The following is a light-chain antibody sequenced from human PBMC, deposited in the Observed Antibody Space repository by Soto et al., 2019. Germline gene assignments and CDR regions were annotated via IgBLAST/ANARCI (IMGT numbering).Light chain of an antibody. Sequence: DIQMTQFPSTLSASVGDRVTITCRASQSIGSWLAWYQQKPGKAPKLLIYKASNLESGISSRFSGSGSGTEFTLTISGLQPDDVATYCCQQYSSHSWTFGQGTMVDVK. CDR1: QSIGSW. V-gene: IGKV1-5*03. CDR2: KAS. CDR3: QQYSSHSWT. J-gene: IGKJ1*01.